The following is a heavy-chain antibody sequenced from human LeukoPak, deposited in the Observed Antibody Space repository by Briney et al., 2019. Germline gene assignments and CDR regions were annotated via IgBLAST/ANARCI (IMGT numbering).Heavy chain of an antibody. CDR1: GGSISTSNYY. V-gene: IGHV4-39*01. J-gene: IGHJ4*02. D-gene: IGHD5-12*01. CDR2: IFYSGST. Sequence: PSETLSLTCTVSGGSISTSNYYWGWIRQPPGKGLEWIGNIFYSGSTNYNPSRKSRVTISVDTSKNQFSLKLSSVTAADTAVYYCARHVIVATFFAYWGQGTLVTVSS. CDR3: ARHVIVATFFAY.